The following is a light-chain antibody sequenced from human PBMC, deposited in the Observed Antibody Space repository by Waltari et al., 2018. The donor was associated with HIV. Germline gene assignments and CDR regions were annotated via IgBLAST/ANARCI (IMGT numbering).Light chain of an antibody. Sequence: QSVLTQPPSVSGAPGQRVTISCTGSSSNIGASYDFHWYQQLPGTAPKLLIYDNNNRPSGVPDRFSGSKSGTSASLAITGLQAEDEADYYCQSYDSRLGVLFGGGTKLTVL. CDR3: QSYDSRLGVL. V-gene: IGLV1-40*01. CDR1: SSNIGASYD. CDR2: DNN. J-gene: IGLJ2*01.